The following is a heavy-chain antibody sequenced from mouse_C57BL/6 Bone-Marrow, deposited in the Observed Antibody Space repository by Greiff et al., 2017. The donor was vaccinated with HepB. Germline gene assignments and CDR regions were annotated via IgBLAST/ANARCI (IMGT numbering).Heavy chain of an antibody. D-gene: IGHD2-1*01. CDR1: GYTFTSYW. CDR3: ARSRSTMVKEWFAY. V-gene: IGHV1-72*01. CDR2: IDPNSGGT. Sequence: QVQLKQPGAELVKPGASVKLSCKASGYTFTSYWMHWVKQRPGRGLEWIGRIDPNSGGTKYNEKFKSKATLTVDKPSSTAYMQLSSLTSEDSAVYYCARSRSTMVKEWFAYWGQGTLVTVSA. J-gene: IGHJ3*01.